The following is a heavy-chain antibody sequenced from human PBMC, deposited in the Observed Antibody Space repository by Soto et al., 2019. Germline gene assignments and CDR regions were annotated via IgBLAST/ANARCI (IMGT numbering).Heavy chain of an antibody. V-gene: IGHV1-69*13. CDR3: AREGYCSGGSCYSADNHYYYYYGMDV. J-gene: IGHJ6*02. CDR2: IIPIFGTA. D-gene: IGHD2-15*01. CDR1: GGTFSSYA. Sequence: SVKVSCKASGGTFSSYAISWVRQAPGQGLEWMGGIIPIFGTANYAQKFQGRVTITADESTSTAYMELSSLRSEDTAVYYCAREGYCSGGSCYSADNHYYYYYGMDVWGQGT.